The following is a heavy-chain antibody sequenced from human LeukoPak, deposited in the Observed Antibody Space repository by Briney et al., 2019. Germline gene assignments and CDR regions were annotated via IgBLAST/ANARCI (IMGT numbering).Heavy chain of an antibody. D-gene: IGHD3-22*01. J-gene: IGHJ4*02. CDR3: ARVRSGYYYVVDY. CDR2: INPNSGGT. CDR1: GYTFTGYY. V-gene: IGHV1-2*02. Sequence: ASVKVSCKASGYTFTGYYMHWVRQAPGQGLEWMGWINPNSGGTNYAQKFQGRVTMTRDTSISTAYMELSRLRSDDTAVYYCARVRSGYYYVVDYWGQGTLVTVSS.